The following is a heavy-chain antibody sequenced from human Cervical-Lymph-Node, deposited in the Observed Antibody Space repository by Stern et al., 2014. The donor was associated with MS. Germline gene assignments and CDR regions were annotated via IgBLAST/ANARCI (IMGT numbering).Heavy chain of an antibody. V-gene: IGHV3-33*01. CDR1: GFTFSSYG. J-gene: IGHJ4*02. D-gene: IGHD2-15*01. CDR2: IWYDGSNK. Sequence: VQLVESGGGVVQPGRSLRLSCAASGFTFSSYGMHWVRPAPGKGLEWVAVIWYDGSNKFYADSVKGGLTISRDNSKNTLYLQMNSLRAEDRAVYYCARDRHDVGYCSGGSCYLPDYWGQGTLVTVSS. CDR3: ARDRHDVGYCSGGSCYLPDY.